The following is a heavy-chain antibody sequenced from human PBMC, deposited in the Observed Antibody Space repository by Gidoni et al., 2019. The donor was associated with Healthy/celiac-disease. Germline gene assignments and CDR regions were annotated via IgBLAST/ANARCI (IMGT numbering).Heavy chain of an antibody. Sequence: QVTLKESGPALVKPTQTLTLTCTSPGFSLSTSGRRVSWIRQPPGKALEWLARSDWDDDKFYSTSLKTRLTISKDTSKNQVVLTMTNMDPVDTATYYCAQIAPSRAVAGYFDYWGQGTLVTVSS. D-gene: IGHD6-19*01. CDR2: SDWDDDK. CDR1: GFSLSTSGRR. CDR3: AQIAPSRAVAGYFDY. J-gene: IGHJ4*02. V-gene: IGHV2-70*04.